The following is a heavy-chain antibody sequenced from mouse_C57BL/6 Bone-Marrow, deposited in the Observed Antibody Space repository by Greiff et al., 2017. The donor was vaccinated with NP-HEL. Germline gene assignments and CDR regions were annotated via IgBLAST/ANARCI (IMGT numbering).Heavy chain of an antibody. CDR1: GFTFSSYA. J-gene: IGHJ1*03. V-gene: IGHV5-9-1*02. CDR2: ISSGGDYN. CDR3: TRDNWYFDV. Sequence: EVMLVESGEGLVKPGGSLKLSCAASGFTFSSYAMSWVRQTPEKRLEWVAYISSGGDYNYYADPVKGRFTISRDNARNTLYLQMSSLKSADTAMYYCTRDNWYFDVWGTGTTVTVSS.